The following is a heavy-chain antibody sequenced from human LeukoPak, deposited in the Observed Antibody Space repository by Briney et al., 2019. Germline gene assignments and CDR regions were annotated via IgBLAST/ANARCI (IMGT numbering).Heavy chain of an antibody. V-gene: IGHV4-38-2*02. CDR2: IYHSGST. CDR1: GYSISSGYY. D-gene: IGHD6-6*01. J-gene: IGHJ5*02. CDR3: ARGPRIAARRDNWFDP. Sequence: SETLSLTCTVSGYSISSGYYWGWIRQPPGKGLEWIGSIYHSGSTYYNPSLKSRVTLSVDTSKNQFSLKLSSVTAADTAVYYCARGPRIAARRDNWFDPWGQGTLVTVSS.